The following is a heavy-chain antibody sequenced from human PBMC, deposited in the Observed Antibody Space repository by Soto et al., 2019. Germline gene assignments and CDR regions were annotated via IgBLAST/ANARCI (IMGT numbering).Heavy chain of an antibody. CDR3: AKDPEGYCSSTRCYTYHGLDV. Sequence: SGGSLRLSCAASGFTFIRYSMNWGRQAPGKGLEWVSSISSSSSYIYYADSVKGRFTISRDNSKHTLYLQMSSLRVEDTAVYYCAKDPEGYCSSTRCYTYHGLDVWGQGTTVTVSS. CDR2: ISSSSSYI. CDR1: GFTFIRYS. J-gene: IGHJ6*02. D-gene: IGHD2-2*01. V-gene: IGHV3-21*01.